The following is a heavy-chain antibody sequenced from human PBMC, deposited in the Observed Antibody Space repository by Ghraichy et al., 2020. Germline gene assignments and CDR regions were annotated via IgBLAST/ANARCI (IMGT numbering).Heavy chain of an antibody. Sequence: SGPTLVKPTQTLTLTCTFSGFSLSTSGVGVGWIRQPPGKALEWLALIYWNDDKLYSPSLRSRLTITKDTSKNQVVLTMTHMDPVDTATYYCASADAQGSGTYYAFFDYWGQGTLVTVSS. J-gene: IGHJ4*02. CDR2: IYWNDDK. CDR1: GFSLSTSGVG. V-gene: IGHV2-5*01. D-gene: IGHD3-10*01. CDR3: ASADAQGSGTYYAFFDY.